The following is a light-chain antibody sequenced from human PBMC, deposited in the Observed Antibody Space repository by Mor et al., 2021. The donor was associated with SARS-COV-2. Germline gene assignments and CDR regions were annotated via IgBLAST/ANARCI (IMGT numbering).Light chain of an antibody. V-gene: IGKV3-20*01. Sequence: ASQSLTSNSLACYQQKPGQPPRLLIFDASSRPTGIPDRFSVSGSGTDFTLTISRVEPEDFAVYHCHQFGSSVFSFGQGSRLEMK. CDR1: QSLTSNS. CDR2: DAS. J-gene: IGKJ2*01. CDR3: HQFGSSVFS.